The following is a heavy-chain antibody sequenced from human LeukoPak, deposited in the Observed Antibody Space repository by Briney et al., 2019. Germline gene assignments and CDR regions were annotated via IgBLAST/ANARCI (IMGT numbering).Heavy chain of an antibody. J-gene: IGHJ2*01. CDR3: ARVVGTVTTGWYFDL. D-gene: IGHD4-17*01. CDR2: IYTSGST. Sequence: PSQTLSLTCTVSGGSISSGSYYWSWIRQPAGKGLEWIGRIYTSGSTSYNPSLKSRVTISVDTSKNQFSLKLSSVTAADTAVYYCARVVGTVTTGWYFDLWGRGTLVTVSS. V-gene: IGHV4-61*02. CDR1: GGSISSGSYY.